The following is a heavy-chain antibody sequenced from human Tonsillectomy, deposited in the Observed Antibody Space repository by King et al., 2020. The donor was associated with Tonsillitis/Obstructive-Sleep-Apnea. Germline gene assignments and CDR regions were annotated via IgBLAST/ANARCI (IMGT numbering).Heavy chain of an antibody. J-gene: IGHJ3*02. CDR1: GYTFTSFA. Sequence: QLVQSGSELKKPGASVKVSCKASGYTFTSFAMNWVRQAPGQDLEWMGWINTNTGNPTYAQGFTGRFVFSLDTSVSTAYLQISSLKAEDTAVYYCAREHITLAYCSSTSCFGDAFDIWGQGTLVTVSS. D-gene: IGHD2-2*01. CDR2: INTNTGNP. V-gene: IGHV7-4-1*02. CDR3: AREHITLAYCSSTSCFGDAFDI.